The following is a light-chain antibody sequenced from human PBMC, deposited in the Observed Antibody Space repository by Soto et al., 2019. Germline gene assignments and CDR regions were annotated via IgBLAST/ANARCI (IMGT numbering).Light chain of an antibody. CDR3: QQNNNWPQT. V-gene: IGKV3-15*01. CDR2: GAS. J-gene: IGKJ1*01. CDR1: QSVNNN. Sequence: ETIMTQSPATLSVSPGERATLTCRASQSVNNNLAWYQQKPGQAPRLLIYGASTRATGILARFSGSGSGTEFTLIISSLQSEDFAVYYCQQNNNWPQTFGQGTKVDIK.